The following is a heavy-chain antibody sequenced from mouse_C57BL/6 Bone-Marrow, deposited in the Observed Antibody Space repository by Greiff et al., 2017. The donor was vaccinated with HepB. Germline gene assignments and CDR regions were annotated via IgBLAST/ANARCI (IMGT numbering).Heavy chain of an antibody. CDR3: ARKSNYGGNYFDY. CDR1: GFNIKNTY. D-gene: IGHD2-5*01. J-gene: IGHJ2*01. Sequence: VQLKQSVAELVRPGASVKLSCTASGFNIKNTYMHWVKQRPEQGLEWIGRIDPANGNTKYAPKFQGKDTITADTSSNTAYLQLSSLTSEDTAIYYCARKSNYGGNYFDYWGQGTTLTVSS. CDR2: IDPANGNT. V-gene: IGHV14-3*01.